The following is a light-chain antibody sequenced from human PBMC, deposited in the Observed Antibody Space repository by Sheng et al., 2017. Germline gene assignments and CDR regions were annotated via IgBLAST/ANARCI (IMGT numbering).Light chain of an antibody. CDR1: QSVSSN. V-gene: IGKV3D-15*01. Sequence: EVVMTQSPATLSVSPGERATLSCRASQSVSSNLAWYQQKPGQAPRFLIYGASTRAPGVPARFSGSGSGTEFTLTINSLQSEDFALYYCQQYDNLPRTFGQGTKVEIK. CDR3: QQYDNLPRT. J-gene: IGKJ1*01. CDR2: GAS.